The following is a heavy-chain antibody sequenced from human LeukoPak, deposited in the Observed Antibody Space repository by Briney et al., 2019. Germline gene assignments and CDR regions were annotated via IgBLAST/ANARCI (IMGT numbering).Heavy chain of an antibody. Sequence: PSETLSLTCTVSGDSVTNNYWSWIRQPAGKGLEWISRIHFNGNIDYNPSLKSRVTTSIDTPRNQFSLKLSPVTAADTAVFYCARDRGGYTWYNYYDAWGQGILVTVSS. J-gene: IGHJ4*02. CDR2: IHFNGNI. D-gene: IGHD6-25*01. CDR1: GDSVTNNY. CDR3: ARDRGGYTWYNYYDA. V-gene: IGHV4-4*07.